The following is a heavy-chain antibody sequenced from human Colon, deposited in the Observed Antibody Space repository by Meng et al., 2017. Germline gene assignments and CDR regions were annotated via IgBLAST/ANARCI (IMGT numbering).Heavy chain of an antibody. D-gene: IGHD5-24*01. Sequence: QLQESGPGLMRPSGTLSLECAVSGDSINDQWFSWVRQPPGKGLEWIGELFHFGSTNYNPSLESRVTISVDKSKNQVSLNLISVTAADTAVYYRAKAAAYNLDIWGPGILVTVSS. V-gene: IGHV4-4*02. J-gene: IGHJ4*02. CDR2: LFHFGST. CDR3: AKAAAYNLDI. CDR1: GDSINDQW.